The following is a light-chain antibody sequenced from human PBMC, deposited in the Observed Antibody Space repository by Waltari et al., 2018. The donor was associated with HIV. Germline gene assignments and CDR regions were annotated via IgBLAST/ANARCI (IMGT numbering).Light chain of an antibody. CDR2: EGI. V-gene: IGLV2-23*01. Sequence: QSALTQPASVSGSPGQSITIPCTGSSRDVGSYNLVSWYQQHPGKAPKLMIYEGINRPSGVSNRFSGSKSGNTASLTISGLQAEDEADYYCCSYAGSSNWVFGGGTKLTVL. CDR3: CSYAGSSNWV. J-gene: IGLJ3*02. CDR1: SRDVGSYNL.